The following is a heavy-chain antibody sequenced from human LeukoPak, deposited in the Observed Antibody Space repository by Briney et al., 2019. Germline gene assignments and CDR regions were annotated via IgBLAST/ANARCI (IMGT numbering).Heavy chain of an antibody. CDR3: ASGDGDYGGVLNY. V-gene: IGHV4-30-2*01. J-gene: IGHJ4*02. CDR2: IYHSGST. CDR1: GGSISSGGYS. Sequence: PSQTLSLTCAVSGGSISSGGYSWSWIRRPPGKGLEWIGYIYHSGSTYYNPSLKSRVTISVDRSKNQFSLKLSSVTAADTAVYYCASGDGDYGGVLNYWGQGTLVTVSS. D-gene: IGHD4-17*01.